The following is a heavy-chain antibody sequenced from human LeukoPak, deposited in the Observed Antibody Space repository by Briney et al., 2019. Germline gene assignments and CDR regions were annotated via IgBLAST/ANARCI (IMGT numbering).Heavy chain of an antibody. J-gene: IGHJ4*02. CDR1: GFTFSSHG. CDR3: AKSCWTKWEENCHDY. D-gene: IGHD1-26*01. V-gene: IGHV3-43*02. Sequence: PGGSLRLSCAASGFTFSSHGMNWVRQAPGKGLEWVSGISGSGDTTYYADSVKGRFTISRDNSKNSLYLQMNSLRTEDTALYYCAKSCWTKWEENCHDYWGQGTLVTVSS. CDR2: ISGSGDTT.